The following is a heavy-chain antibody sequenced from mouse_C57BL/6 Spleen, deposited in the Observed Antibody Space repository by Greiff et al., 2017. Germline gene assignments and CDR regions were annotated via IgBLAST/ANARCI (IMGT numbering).Heavy chain of an antibody. Sequence: EVKLQESGPGLVKPSQSLSLTCSVTGYSITSGYYWNWIRQFPGNKLEWMGYISYDGSNNYNPSLKNRISITRDTSKNQFFLKLNSVTTEDTATYYCARDRRQLMLRGYFDYWGQGTTLTVSS. D-gene: IGHD3-2*02. J-gene: IGHJ2*01. V-gene: IGHV3-6*01. CDR1: GYSITSGYY. CDR3: ARDRRQLMLRGYFDY. CDR2: ISYDGSN.